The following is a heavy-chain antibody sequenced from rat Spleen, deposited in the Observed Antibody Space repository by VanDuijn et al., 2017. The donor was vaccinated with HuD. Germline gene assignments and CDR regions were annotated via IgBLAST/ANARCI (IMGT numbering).Heavy chain of an antibody. J-gene: IGHJ4*01. Sequence: EVQLVESGGGLVQPGRSLKLSCVASGFTFNNYWMTWIRQAPGKGLEWVASITNTGGSTYYPDSVKGRFTISRDNAKSTLYLQMNSLRAEDTATYYWTRDRRGSYYGYTYVMDAWGQGASVTVSS. CDR3: TRDRRGSYYGYTYVMDA. CDR1: GFTFNNYW. D-gene: IGHD1-7*01. CDR2: ITNTGGST. V-gene: IGHV5-31*01.